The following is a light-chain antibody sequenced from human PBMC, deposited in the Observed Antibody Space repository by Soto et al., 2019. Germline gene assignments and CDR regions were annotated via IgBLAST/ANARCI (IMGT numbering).Light chain of an antibody. J-gene: IGKJ4*01. CDR2: GAS. CDR1: QSVSSN. CDR3: HQYNNWLT. V-gene: IGKV3-15*01. Sequence: EIVMTQSPATLSVSPGERANLSCRASQSVSSNLAWYQQKPGQAPRLLIYGASTRATGIPARFSASGSGTEFTLTISSLQSEDFAVYYCHQYNNWLTFGGGTKVEIK.